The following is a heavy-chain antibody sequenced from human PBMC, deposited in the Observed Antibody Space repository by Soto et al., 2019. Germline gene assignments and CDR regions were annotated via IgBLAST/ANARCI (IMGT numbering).Heavy chain of an antibody. Sequence: DVQVLESGGGLVQPGGSLRLSCAASGFTFTSFAMTWVRQAPGKGLEWVSIISGPGITTYYADSVKGRFTMSRDNSKNTLYLQMNSLRAEDTAVYYCVRVPPVSDYDRCGYPDYWGQGTLVTVSS. J-gene: IGHJ4*02. CDR1: GFTFTSFA. CDR3: VRVPPVSDYDRCGYPDY. CDR2: ISGPGITT. D-gene: IGHD3-22*01. V-gene: IGHV3-23*01.